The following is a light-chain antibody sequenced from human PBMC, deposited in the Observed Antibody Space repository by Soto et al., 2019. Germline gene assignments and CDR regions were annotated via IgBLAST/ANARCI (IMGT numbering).Light chain of an antibody. V-gene: IGLV1-40*01. Sequence: QAVVTQPPSVSGAPGQRVTISCTGNSSNLGAGYDVHWYQQLPGAAPKLVIFGNRNRPSGVPERFSGSKSGTSASLAITGLQAEDDADYCCQAYDYSLTASVFGGGTKLTVL. CDR1: SSNLGAGYD. J-gene: IGLJ3*02. CDR3: QAYDYSLTASV. CDR2: GNR.